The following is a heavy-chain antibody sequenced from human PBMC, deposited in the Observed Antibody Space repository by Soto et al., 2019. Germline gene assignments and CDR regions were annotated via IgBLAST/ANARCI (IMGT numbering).Heavy chain of an antibody. CDR3: ARSWSGSTSGRVDV. D-gene: IGHD3-3*01. Sequence: PGGSLRLSCVASGFNFDDHVMHWVRQVPGKGLEWVGHINWDGYSIGYGGSVRGRFSTSRDNAKNTLYLQMNSLRPEDTALYFCARSWSGSTSGRVDVWGQGTTVTVSS. V-gene: IGHV3-9*01. CDR1: GFNFDDHV. CDR2: INWDGYSI. J-gene: IGHJ6*02.